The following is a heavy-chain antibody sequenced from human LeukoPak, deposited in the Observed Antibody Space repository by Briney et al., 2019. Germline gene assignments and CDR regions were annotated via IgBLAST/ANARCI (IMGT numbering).Heavy chain of an antibody. D-gene: IGHD6-19*01. J-gene: IGHJ4*02. V-gene: IGHV1-8*01. CDR1: GYTFTSYG. CDR3: ARDRGIAVASKPDY. Sequence: ASVKVSFKASGYTFTSYGINWVRQATRQRLEWMGWMNPNSGNTGYAQKFQGRVPMTRNTSISTAYMELSRLRSDDTAMYYCARDRGIAVASKPDYWGQGSLVTVSS. CDR2: MNPNSGNT.